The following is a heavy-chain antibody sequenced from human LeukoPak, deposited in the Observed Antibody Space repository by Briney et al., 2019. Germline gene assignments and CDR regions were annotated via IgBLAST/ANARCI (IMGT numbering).Heavy chain of an antibody. Sequence: SETLSLTCTVSGGSINTYYWSWIRQPPGKRLEWLGYVYDSGSAGYSPSLKSRATISLDTPKKQFSLKVDSVTAADTAVYYCARSTRRYCGSASCFVYFFDQWGQGLLVTVSS. D-gene: IGHD2-2*01. V-gene: IGHV4-59*01. J-gene: IGHJ4*02. CDR2: VYDSGSA. CDR3: ARSTRRYCGSASCFVYFFDQ. CDR1: GGSINTYY.